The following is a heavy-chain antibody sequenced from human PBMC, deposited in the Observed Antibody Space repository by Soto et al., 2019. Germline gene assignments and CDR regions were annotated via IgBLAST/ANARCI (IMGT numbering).Heavy chain of an antibody. CDR2: ISGSGGFT. D-gene: IGHD3-10*01. Sequence: PGGSLRLSCEASGFTFSSYAMSWVRQAPGKGLEWVSAISGSGGFTNYADSVKGRFTISRDNSKSTLYLQMNSLRAEDTAIYYCTKEVRAVAFMGSDSWGQGTLVTVSS. CDR1: GFTFSSYA. V-gene: IGHV3-23*01. CDR3: TKEVRAVAFMGSDS. J-gene: IGHJ4*02.